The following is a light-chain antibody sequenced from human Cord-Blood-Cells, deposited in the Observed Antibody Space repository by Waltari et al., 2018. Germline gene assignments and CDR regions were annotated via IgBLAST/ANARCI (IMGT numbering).Light chain of an antibody. V-gene: IGKV2D-29*02. CDR1: QSLLHSDGKTY. CDR2: EVS. CDR3: RQSIQLPLT. Sequence: DLVMTQTPLSLSFTPGQSASISCKASQSLLHSDGKTYLYWYLQKPGQSPQLLIYEVSNRCSGVPDRFSGSGSGTDFTLKISRVEAEDVGVYYCRQSIQLPLTFGPGTKVDIK. J-gene: IGKJ3*01.